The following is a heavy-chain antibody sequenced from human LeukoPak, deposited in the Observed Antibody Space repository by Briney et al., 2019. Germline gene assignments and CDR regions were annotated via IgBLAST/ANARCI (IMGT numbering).Heavy chain of an antibody. V-gene: IGHV1-69*05. CDR1: GGTFSSYA. CDR3: ARDGGDFWSGYYGY. Sequence: GASVKVSCKASGGTFSSYAISWVRQAPGQGLEWMGRIIPIFGIANYAQKFQGRVTITTDESTSTAYMELSSLRSEDTAVYYCARDGGDFWSGYYGYWGQGTLVTVSS. CDR2: IIPIFGIA. D-gene: IGHD3-3*01. J-gene: IGHJ4*02.